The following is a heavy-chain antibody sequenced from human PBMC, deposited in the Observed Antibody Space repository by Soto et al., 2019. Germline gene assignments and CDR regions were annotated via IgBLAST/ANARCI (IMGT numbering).Heavy chain of an antibody. CDR1: GGSISSGGYY. CDR3: ARVLRDAFDI. CDR2: IYYSGST. V-gene: IGHV4-31*02. J-gene: IGHJ3*02. Sequence: SETLSLTWTVSGGSISSGGYYWSWIRQHPGKGLEWIGYIYYSGSTYYNPSLKSRVTISVDTSKNQFSLKLSSVTAADTAVYYCARVLRDAFDIWGQGTMVTVSS.